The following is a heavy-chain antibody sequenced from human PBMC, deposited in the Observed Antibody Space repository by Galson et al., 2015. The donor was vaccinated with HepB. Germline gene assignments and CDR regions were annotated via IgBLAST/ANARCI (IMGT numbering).Heavy chain of an antibody. CDR2: ISGSGGST. D-gene: IGHD3-10*01. CDR3: AKYSSSPSLYYYGSGSDGFENWFDP. CDR1: GFTFSSYA. J-gene: IGHJ5*02. V-gene: IGHV3-23*01. Sequence: SLRLSCAASGFTFSSYAMSWVRQAPGEGLEWVSAISGSGGSTYYADSVKGRFTISRDNSKNTLYLQMNSLRAEDTAVYYCAKYSSSPSLYYYGSGSDGFENWFDPWGQGTLVTVSS.